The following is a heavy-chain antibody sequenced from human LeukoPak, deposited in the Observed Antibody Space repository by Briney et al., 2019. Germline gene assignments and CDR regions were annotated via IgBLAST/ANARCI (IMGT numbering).Heavy chain of an antibody. V-gene: IGHV4-59*01. D-gene: IGHD2-21*02. J-gene: IGHJ4*02. CDR2: IYYSGST. CDR3: AREYCGGDCYSGVFDY. CDR1: GGSISSYY. Sequence: PSETLSLTCTASGGSISSYYWSWIRQPPGEGLEWIGYIYYSGSTNYNPSLKSRVTISVDTSKNQFSLKLSSVTAADTAVYYCAREYCGGDCYSGVFDYWGQGTLVTVSS.